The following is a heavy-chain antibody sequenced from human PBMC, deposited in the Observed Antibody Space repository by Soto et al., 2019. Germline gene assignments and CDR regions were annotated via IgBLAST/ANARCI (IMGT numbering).Heavy chain of an antibody. Sequence: QVQLQQSGPGLVKPSETLSLTCSVSSGPTSSHNWGWIRQTPGRGLECIGYVYSTGGTSYNPSLNSRVNISANTATSHITLTLTAVTAADTADSYCVGDGTGNLHGLVDVWGLGTTVRVS. D-gene: IGHD1-1*01. CDR1: SGPTSSHN. J-gene: IGHJ6*02. CDR2: VYSTGGT. V-gene: IGHV4-59*11. CDR3: VGDGTGNLHGLVDV.